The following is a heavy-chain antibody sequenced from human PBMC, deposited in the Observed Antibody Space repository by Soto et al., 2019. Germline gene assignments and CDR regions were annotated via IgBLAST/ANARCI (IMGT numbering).Heavy chain of an antibody. CDR2: FDPEDGET. D-gene: IGHD3-3*01. CDR3: ATGYDFWSGYQSSFDY. Sequence: ASVKVSCKVSGYTLTELSMHWVRQAPGKGLEWMGGFDPEDGETIYAQKFQGRVTMTEDTSTGTAYMELSSLRSEDTAVYYCATGYDFWSGYQSSFDYWGQGTLVTVSS. J-gene: IGHJ4*02. CDR1: GYTLTELS. V-gene: IGHV1-24*01.